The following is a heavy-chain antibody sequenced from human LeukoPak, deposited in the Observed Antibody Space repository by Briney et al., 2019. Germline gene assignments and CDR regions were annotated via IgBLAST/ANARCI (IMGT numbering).Heavy chain of an antibody. CDR3: ARARNDGFDI. Sequence: GGSLRLSCAASGFTFSIAAMNWVRQAPGKGPEWVSAIDGSGRNTYYPDSVKGRFTISRDNSKNTLHLQMNSLRAEDTAVYHCARARNDGFDIWGQGTMVTVSS. V-gene: IGHV3-23*01. J-gene: IGHJ3*02. CDR1: GFTFSIAA. CDR2: IDGSGRNT.